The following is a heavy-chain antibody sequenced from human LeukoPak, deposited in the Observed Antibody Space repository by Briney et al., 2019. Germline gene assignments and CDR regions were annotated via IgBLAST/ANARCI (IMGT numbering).Heavy chain of an antibody. CDR3: ARDLYDSSGYSPPSDY. D-gene: IGHD3-22*01. V-gene: IGHV3-66*01. Sequence: HPGGSLRLSCAASGFTVSSNYMSWVRQAPGKGLEWVSVIYSGGSTYYADSVKGRFTISRDNSKNTLYLQMNSLRAEGTAVYYCARDLYDSSGYSPPSDYWGQGTLVTVSS. J-gene: IGHJ4*02. CDR2: IYSGGST. CDR1: GFTVSSNY.